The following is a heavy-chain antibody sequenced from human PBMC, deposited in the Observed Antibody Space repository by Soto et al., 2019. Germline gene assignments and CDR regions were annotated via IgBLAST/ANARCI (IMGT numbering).Heavy chain of an antibody. CDR2: ISSSGSSI. D-gene: IGHD3-10*01. J-gene: IGHJ6*02. V-gene: IGHV3-11*01. CDR3: ARVRFGEWGYAMDV. Sequence: QVQLVESGGGLVKPGGSLRLSCAASGLTFSDCYMSWIRQAPGKGLEWVSYISSSGSSINYAGYVKGRFPISRDNAKNSLYLQMNSLRAEDTAMYYCARVRFGEWGYAMDVWGQGTTVTVSS. CDR1: GLTFSDCY.